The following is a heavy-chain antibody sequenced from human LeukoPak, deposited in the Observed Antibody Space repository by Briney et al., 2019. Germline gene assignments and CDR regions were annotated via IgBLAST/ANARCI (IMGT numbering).Heavy chain of an antibody. CDR3: AKVVYFWSGRGFFDY. CDR2: ISDSGDNT. J-gene: IGHJ4*02. CDR1: GFTFSSYG. V-gene: IGHV3-23*01. D-gene: IGHD3-3*01. Sequence: GGSLRLSCAASGFTFSSYGMSWVRQAPGKGLEWVSGISDSGDNTYYADSVKGRFTISRDNSKNTLYLQMNGLRAEDTAVYYCAKVVYFWSGRGFFDYWGQGTLVTVSS.